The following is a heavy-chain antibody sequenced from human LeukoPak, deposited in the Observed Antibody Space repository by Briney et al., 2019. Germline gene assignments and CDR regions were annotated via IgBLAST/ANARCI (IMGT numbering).Heavy chain of an antibody. CDR2: INPNSGGT. Sequence: ASVKVSCKASGYTFTGDYVHWVRQAPGQGLEWMGWINPNSGGTNYAQKFQGRVTMTRDTSISTDYMELSRLRSDDTAVYYCARGDGYSSSWYFEYWGQGTLVTVSS. J-gene: IGHJ4*02. CDR1: GYTFTGDY. CDR3: ARGDGYSSSWYFEY. V-gene: IGHV1-2*02. D-gene: IGHD6-13*01.